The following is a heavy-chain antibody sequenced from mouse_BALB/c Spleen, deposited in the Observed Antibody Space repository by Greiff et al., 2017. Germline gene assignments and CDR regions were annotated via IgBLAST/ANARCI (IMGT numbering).Heavy chain of an antibody. CDR3: ARHAYGVFAY. Sequence: DVKLVESGGGLVKPGGSLKLSCAASGFAFSSYDMSWVRQTPEKRLEWVAYISSGGGSTYYPDTVKGRFTISRDNAKNTLYLQMSSLKSEDTAMYYCARHAYGVFAYWGQGTLVTVSA. D-gene: IGHD1-1*01. V-gene: IGHV5-12-1*01. J-gene: IGHJ3*01. CDR1: GFAFSSYD. CDR2: ISSGGGST.